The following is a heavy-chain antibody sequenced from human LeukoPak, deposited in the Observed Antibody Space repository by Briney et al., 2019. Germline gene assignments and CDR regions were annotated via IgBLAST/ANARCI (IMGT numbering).Heavy chain of an antibody. CDR3: ARVPLDIILLYYMDV. CDR2: ISSTSEYV. D-gene: IGHD2-21*01. CDR1: GFSFSAFD. J-gene: IGHJ6*03. V-gene: IGHV3-21*01. Sequence: GGSLRLSCAAAGFSFSAFDIHWVRQAPGEGLEWVASISSTSEYVLHSDSLQGRFSISRDNARDSLFLEMNSLRAEDTAIYYCARVPLDIILLYYMDVWGKGTTVTVSS.